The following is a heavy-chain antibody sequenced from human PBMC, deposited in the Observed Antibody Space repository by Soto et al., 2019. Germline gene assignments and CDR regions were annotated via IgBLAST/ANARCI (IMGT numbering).Heavy chain of an antibody. Sequence: SETLSLTCTVSGGSISSSSYYWGWIRQPPGKGLEWIGSIYYSGSTYYNPSLKSRVTISVDTSKNQFSLKLSSVTAADTAVYYCARHKAAAGTPGSDFDYWGQGTLVTVSS. CDR2: IYYSGST. CDR1: GGSISSSSYY. CDR3: ARHKAAAGTPGSDFDY. V-gene: IGHV4-39*01. D-gene: IGHD6-13*01. J-gene: IGHJ4*02.